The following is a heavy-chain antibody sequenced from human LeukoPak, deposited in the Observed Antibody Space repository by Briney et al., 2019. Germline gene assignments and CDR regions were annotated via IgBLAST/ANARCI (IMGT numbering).Heavy chain of an antibody. V-gene: IGHV3-30*03. CDR3: ARDPEGGYYYYMDV. Sequence: GGSLRLSCAASGFTFSSYGMHWVRQAPGKGLEWVAVISYDGGNKYYADSVKGRFTISRDNSKNTLYLQMNSLRAEDTAVYYCARDPEGGYYYYMDVWGKGTTVTVSS. J-gene: IGHJ6*03. D-gene: IGHD1-14*01. CDR1: GFTFSSYG. CDR2: ISYDGGNK.